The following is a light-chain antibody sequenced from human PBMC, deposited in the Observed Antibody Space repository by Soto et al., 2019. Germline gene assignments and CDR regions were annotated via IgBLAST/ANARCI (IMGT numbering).Light chain of an antibody. J-gene: IGKJ1*01. CDR2: KAS. CDR3: QQYNSYSWT. V-gene: IGKV1-5*03. Sequence: DIQMSKPPSTVLDSKGAEVTVLCRASQSISSWLAWYQQKPGKAPKLLIYKASSLESGVPSRFSGSGSGTEFTLTISSLQPDDFATYYSQQYNSYSWTFGHGTKVDIK. CDR1: QSISSW.